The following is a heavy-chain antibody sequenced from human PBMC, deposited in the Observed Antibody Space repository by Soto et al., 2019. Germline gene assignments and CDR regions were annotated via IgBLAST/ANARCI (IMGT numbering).Heavy chain of an antibody. V-gene: IGHV3-23*01. CDR2: ISGSGGST. Sequence: GGSLRLSCAASGFTFSSYAMSWVRQAPGKGLEWVSAISGSGGSTYYADPVKGRFTISRDNSKNTLYLQMNSLRAEDTAVYYCAKAPRHIVVVTAILAYFDYWGQGTLVTVSS. J-gene: IGHJ4*02. CDR3: AKAPRHIVVVTAILAYFDY. CDR1: GFTFSSYA. D-gene: IGHD2-21*02.